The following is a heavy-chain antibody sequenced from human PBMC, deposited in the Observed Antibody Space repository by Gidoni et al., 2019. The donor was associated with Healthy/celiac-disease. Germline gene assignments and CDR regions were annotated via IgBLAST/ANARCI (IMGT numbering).Heavy chain of an antibody. CDR1: GGSISRSNW. CDR2: IYLSGST. J-gene: IGHJ3*02. V-gene: IGHV4-4*02. Sequence: QVQLQESGPGLVKPSGTLSLTCAVSGGSISRSNWWSWVRQPPGKGLEWMGEIYLSGSTNYNPSLKSRVTISVDKSKNQFSLKLSSVTAADTAVYYCARDPQAAAGTGAFDIWGQGTMVTVSS. CDR3: ARDPQAAAGTGAFDI. D-gene: IGHD6-13*01.